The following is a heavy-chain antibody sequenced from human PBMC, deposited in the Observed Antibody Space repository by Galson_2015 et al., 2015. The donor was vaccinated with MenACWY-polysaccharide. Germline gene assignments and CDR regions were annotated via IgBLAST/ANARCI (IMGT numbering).Heavy chain of an antibody. CDR2: ISYDGRSQ. CDR1: GFSFGSYG. J-gene: IGHJ6*03. V-gene: IGHV3-30*18. D-gene: IGHD4-11*01. Sequence: SLRLSCAASGFSFGSYGMHWVRQAPGKGLEWVAVISYDGRSQEYADSVKGRFTISRDSSKNTLYLQMNSLRAEDTAVYYCAKDMTTVTGGDDPISHYYYYYYYMDVWGKGTTVTVSS. CDR3: AKDMTTVTGGDDPISHYYYYYYYMDV.